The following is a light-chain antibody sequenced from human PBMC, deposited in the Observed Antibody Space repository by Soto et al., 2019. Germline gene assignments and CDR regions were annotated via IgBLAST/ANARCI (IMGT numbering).Light chain of an antibody. V-gene: IGLV2-14*01. CDR2: DVS. CDR3: SSYTSSSTLVL. J-gene: IGLJ2*01. Sequence: QSALTQPASVSGSPGQSITISCTGTSSDVGGYNYVSWYQQHPGKVPKLIIYDVSNRPSGVSNRFSGSKSGNTASLTISGLQAEDEADYYCSSYTSSSTLVLFGGGTKLTVL. CDR1: SSDVGGYNY.